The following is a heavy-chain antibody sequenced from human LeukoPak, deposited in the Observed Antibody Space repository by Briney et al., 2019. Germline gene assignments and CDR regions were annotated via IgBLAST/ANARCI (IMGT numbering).Heavy chain of an antibody. J-gene: IGHJ4*02. CDR1: GYTFSGYG. CDR3: AKDPTGGDY. Sequence: ASVKVSCKASGYTFSGYGFSWVRQAPGQGLEWMGWISAYSGNTKYAQKYQARVTLTTDTSTSTAYMELRSLRSDDTAVYYCAKDPTGGDYWGQGTLVTVSS. V-gene: IGHV1-18*01. D-gene: IGHD1-1*01. CDR2: ISAYSGNT.